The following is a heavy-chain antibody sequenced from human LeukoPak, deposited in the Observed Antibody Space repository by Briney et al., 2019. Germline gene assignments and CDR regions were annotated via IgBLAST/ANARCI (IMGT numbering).Heavy chain of an antibody. CDR1: GFTFSNYW. D-gene: IGHD3-22*01. J-gene: IGHJ4*02. CDR2: IQKDGSEK. CDR3: VRLRDSSGFFGY. Sequence: PGGSLRLSCVASGFTFSNYWMSWVRQAPGKGLEWVANIQKDGSEKHYVASVEGRFTISRDNAENSLFLQLNSLRVGDTAVYYCVRLRDSSGFFGYWGQGALVTVSS. V-gene: IGHV3-7*01.